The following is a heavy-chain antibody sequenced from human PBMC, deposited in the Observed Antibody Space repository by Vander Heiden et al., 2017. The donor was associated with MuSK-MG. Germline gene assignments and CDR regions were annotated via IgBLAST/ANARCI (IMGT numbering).Heavy chain of an antibody. Sequence: EVRLMESGGGFIQPGGSLRLSCVASGFNFGAYGMAWVRQAPGKGLEWVSGISPSATKTYYAASVAGRFTISRDFVRNTVYLQMDGLRVEDTAVYFCAKEEGTSSTWYDSWGQGTLVT. J-gene: IGHJ5*01. CDR2: ISPSATKT. D-gene: IGHD2-2*01. V-gene: IGHV3-23*01. CDR3: AKEEGTSSTWYDS. CDR1: GFNFGAYG.